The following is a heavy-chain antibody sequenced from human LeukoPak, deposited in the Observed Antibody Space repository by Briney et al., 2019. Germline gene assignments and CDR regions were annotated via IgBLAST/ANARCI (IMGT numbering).Heavy chain of an antibody. V-gene: IGHV3-9*01. J-gene: IGHJ4*02. Sequence: GGSLRRSCAASGFTFDDYAMHWVRQAPGKGLEWVSGISWNSGSIGYVDSVKGRFTISRDNAKNSLYLQMNSLRAEDTALYYCAKDIYGSGSQYWGQGTLVTVSS. CDR2: ISWNSGSI. CDR3: AKDIYGSGSQY. D-gene: IGHD3-10*01. CDR1: GFTFDDYA.